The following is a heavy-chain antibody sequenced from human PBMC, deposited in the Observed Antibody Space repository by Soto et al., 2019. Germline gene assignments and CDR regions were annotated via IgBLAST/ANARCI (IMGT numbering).Heavy chain of an antibody. D-gene: IGHD1-26*01. CDR2: ITESGGNT. CDR3: AKDYQGMVPTLFDS. Sequence: GGSLRLSCEASGITFSTYSMSWVRQAPGKGLEWVSCITESGGNTYYADSVKGRFTISRDNSKNTLYLQMTSLRAEDTALYYCAKDYQGMVPTLFDSWGQGTLVTVSS. J-gene: IGHJ4*02. V-gene: IGHV3-23*01. CDR1: GITFSTYS.